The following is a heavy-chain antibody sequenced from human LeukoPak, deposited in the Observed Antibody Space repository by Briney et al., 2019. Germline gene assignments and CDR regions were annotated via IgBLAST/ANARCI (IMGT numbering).Heavy chain of an antibody. CDR3: TRDTLGSSGYYRRVWDHFDY. CDR1: GFTFGDYA. Sequence: GGSLRLSCTASGFTFGDYAMSWVRQAPGKGLEWVGFIRSKAYGGTTEYAASVKGRFTISRDDSKSIAYLQMNSLKTEDTAVYYCTRDTLGSSGYYRRVWDHFDYWGQGNLVTVSS. D-gene: IGHD3-22*01. V-gene: IGHV3-49*04. CDR2: IRSKAYGGTT. J-gene: IGHJ4*02.